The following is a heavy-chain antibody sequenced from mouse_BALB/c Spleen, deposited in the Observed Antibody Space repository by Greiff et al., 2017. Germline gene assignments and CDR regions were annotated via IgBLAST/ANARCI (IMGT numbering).Heavy chain of an antibody. Sequence: EVKLVESGPGLVKPSQSLSLTCSVTGYSITSGYYWNWIRQFPGNKLEWMGYISYDGSNNYNPSLKNRISITRDTSKNQFFLKLNSVTTEDTATYYCAREDYDAAWFAYWGQGTLVTVSA. J-gene: IGHJ3*01. CDR2: ISYDGSN. D-gene: IGHD2-4*01. CDR3: AREDYDAAWFAY. CDR1: GYSITSGYY. V-gene: IGHV3-6*02.